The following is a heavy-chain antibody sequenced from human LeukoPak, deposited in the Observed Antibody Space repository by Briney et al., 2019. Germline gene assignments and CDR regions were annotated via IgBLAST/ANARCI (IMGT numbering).Heavy chain of an antibody. Sequence: GGSLRLSCAASGFTFSSYLMTWVRQAPGKGLEWVANIYQDGREKYYVDSVKGRFTISRDNAKNSLYLQMNSLRAEDTAVYYCAREYYDFWSGYRNDFDYWGQGTLVTVSS. CDR1: GFTFSSYL. CDR2: IYQDGREK. V-gene: IGHV3-7*01. CDR3: AREYYDFWSGYRNDFDY. J-gene: IGHJ4*02. D-gene: IGHD3-3*01.